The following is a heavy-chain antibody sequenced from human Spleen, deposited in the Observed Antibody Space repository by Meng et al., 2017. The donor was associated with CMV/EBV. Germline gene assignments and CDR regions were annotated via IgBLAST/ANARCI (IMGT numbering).Heavy chain of an antibody. Sequence: GSLRLSCTVSGGSISSSSYYWGWIRQRPGKGLEWIASIYSSGTMYFNPSLKSRVTISVDTSKNQFSLKLGSVTAADTAEYYCARDRCSGASCYLVHVGTWFDPWGQGTLVTVSS. J-gene: IGHJ5*02. V-gene: IGHV4-39*07. CDR1: GGSISSSSYY. CDR3: ARDRCSGASCYLVHVGTWFDP. CDR2: IYSSGTM. D-gene: IGHD2-2*01.